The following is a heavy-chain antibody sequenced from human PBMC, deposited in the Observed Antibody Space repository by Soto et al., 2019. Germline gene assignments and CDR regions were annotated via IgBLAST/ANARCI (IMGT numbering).Heavy chain of an antibody. J-gene: IGHJ6*02. CDR1: GFTLSSYD. Sequence: GGSLRLSXGASGFTLSSYDMSWVRLAPGKGLEWVSVIGSSGGGTYYADSVKGRFTISRDNSKLYLQMSRLRAEDTALYMCVRHAKLTSVTANVGYYYGLDIWGQGTTVTVSS. D-gene: IGHD4-4*01. CDR3: VRHAKLTSVTANVGYYYGLDI. CDR2: IGSSGGGT. V-gene: IGHV3-23*01.